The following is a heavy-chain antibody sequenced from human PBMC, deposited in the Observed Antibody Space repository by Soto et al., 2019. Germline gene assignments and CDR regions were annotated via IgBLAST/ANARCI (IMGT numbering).Heavy chain of an antibody. CDR1: GFTFSSYG. V-gene: IGHV3-30*18. J-gene: IGHJ4*02. D-gene: IGHD5-18*01. CDR2: ISYDGSNK. Sequence: PGGSLRLSCAASGFTFSSYGMHWVRQAPGKGLEWVAVISYDGSNKYYADSVKGRFTISRDNSKNTLYLQMNSLRAEDTAIYYCAKELVQLWLTDYWGQGTLVTVSS. CDR3: AKELVQLWLTDY.